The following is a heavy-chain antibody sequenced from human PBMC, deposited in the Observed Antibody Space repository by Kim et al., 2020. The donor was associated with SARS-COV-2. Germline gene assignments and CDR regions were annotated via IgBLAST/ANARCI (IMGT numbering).Heavy chain of an antibody. Sequence: ASVKVSCKASGYTFTSYGISWVRQAPGQGLEWMGWISAYNGNTNYAQKLQGRVTMTTDTSTSTAYMELRSLRSDDTAVYYCARGKSTGYSYGPLFDYWGQGTLVTVSS. CDR2: ISAYNGNT. J-gene: IGHJ4*02. CDR1: GYTFTSYG. D-gene: IGHD5-18*01. V-gene: IGHV1-18*01. CDR3: ARGKSTGYSYGPLFDY.